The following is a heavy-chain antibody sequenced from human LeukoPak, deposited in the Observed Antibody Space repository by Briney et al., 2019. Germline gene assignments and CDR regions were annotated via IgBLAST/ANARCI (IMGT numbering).Heavy chain of an antibody. CDR2: ISYDGSNE. Sequence: GGSLRLSCAASGFTFSIYGMHWVRQAPGKGLEWVAVISYDGSNEYYADSVKGRFTISRDNAKNSLYLQMNSLRAEDTALYHCARAVAGTDYWGQGTLVTVSS. D-gene: IGHD6-19*01. CDR1: GFTFSIYG. CDR3: ARAVAGTDY. J-gene: IGHJ4*02. V-gene: IGHV3-30*03.